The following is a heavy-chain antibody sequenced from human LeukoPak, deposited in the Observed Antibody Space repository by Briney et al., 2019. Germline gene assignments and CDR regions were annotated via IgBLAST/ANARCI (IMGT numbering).Heavy chain of an antibody. J-gene: IGHJ5*02. CDR3: ARCPLGELSFNWFDP. V-gene: IGHV4-39*01. Sequence: SETLSLTCTVSGGSVSIYYWGWIRQPPGKGLEWIGSIYYSGSTYYNPSLKSRVTISVDTSKNQFSLKLSSVTAADTAVYYCARCPLGELSFNWFDPWGQGTLVTVSS. D-gene: IGHD3-16*02. CDR2: IYYSGST. CDR1: GGSVSIYY.